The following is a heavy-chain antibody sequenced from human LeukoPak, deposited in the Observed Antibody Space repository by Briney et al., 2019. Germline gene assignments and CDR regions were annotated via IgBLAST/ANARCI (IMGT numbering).Heavy chain of an antibody. D-gene: IGHD3-3*02. CDR3: ARSNHFWSGFLDT. CDR2: VYHNGNT. J-gene: IGHJ4*02. Sequence: PSETLSPTCTVSGGSISSNAHYWDWIRQPPGTGLEWIANVYHNGNTAYNPSLKRRVTISIDTSQNQVSLRLRSVTAADTAVYFCARSNHFWSGFLDTWGQGTLVTVSS. CDR1: GGSISSNAHY. V-gene: IGHV4-39*07.